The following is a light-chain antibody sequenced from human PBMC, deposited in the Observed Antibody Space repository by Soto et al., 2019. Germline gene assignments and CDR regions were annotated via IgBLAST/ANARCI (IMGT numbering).Light chain of an antibody. CDR2: GAS. J-gene: IGKJ4*01. V-gene: IGKV3-20*01. Sequence: EIVLTQSPGTLSLSPGESATLSCRASQRVSTSFLAWYQQKHGQAPRLLIFGASSRATGIPDRFTGSGSGTDFTRTISRLEPEDFAVYYWQQYGGAPPGVTFGGGTKVEIK. CDR1: QRVSTSF. CDR3: QQYGGAPPGVT.